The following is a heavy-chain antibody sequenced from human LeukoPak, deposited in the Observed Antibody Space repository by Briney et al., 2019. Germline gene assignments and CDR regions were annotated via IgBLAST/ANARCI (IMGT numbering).Heavy chain of an antibody. CDR3: ARAPGLGSGSAFDS. D-gene: IGHD3-10*01. CDR1: GFTLSSFA. CDR2: ISYDGSNK. V-gene: IGHV3-30-3*01. Sequence: GGSLRLSCAASGFTLSSFAMHWVRQAPGKGLEWAAVISYDGSNKYYADSVKGRFTISRDNAKNTLYLRMNSLRPEDTAVYYCARAPGLGSGSAFDSWGQGTLVTVSS. J-gene: IGHJ4*02.